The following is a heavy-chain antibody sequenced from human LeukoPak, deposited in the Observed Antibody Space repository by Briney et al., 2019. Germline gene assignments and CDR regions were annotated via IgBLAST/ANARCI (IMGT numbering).Heavy chain of an antibody. Sequence: GGSLRLSCAASGFTFSSYAMSWVRQAPGKGLEWVSAISGSGGSTYYADSVKGRFTISRDNSKNTLYLQMNSLRAEDTAVYYCARNSPPYCGGDCYAMDVWGKGTTVTVSS. CDR3: ARNSPPYCGGDCYAMDV. J-gene: IGHJ6*04. CDR2: ISGSGGST. CDR1: GFTFSSYA. V-gene: IGHV3-23*01. D-gene: IGHD2-21*01.